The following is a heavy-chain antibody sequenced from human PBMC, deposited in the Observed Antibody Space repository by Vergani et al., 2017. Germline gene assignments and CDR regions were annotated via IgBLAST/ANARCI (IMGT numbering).Heavy chain of an antibody. CDR1: GGTFSSYA. CDR2: IIPIFGTA. D-gene: IGHD3-16*02. Sequence: QVQLVQSGAEVKKPGSSVKVSCKASGGTFSSYAISWVRQAPGQGLEWMGGIIPIFGTANYAQKVQGRVTITADETTSTAYMELSSLRSEDTAVSYCANDPGGGITFGGVIVYYWGQGTLVTVSS. CDR3: ANDPGGGITFGGVIVYY. J-gene: IGHJ4*02. V-gene: IGHV1-69*01.